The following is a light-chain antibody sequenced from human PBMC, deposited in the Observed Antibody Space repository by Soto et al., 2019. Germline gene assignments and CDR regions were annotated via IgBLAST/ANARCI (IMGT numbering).Light chain of an antibody. CDR3: SSYTTSTNVV. J-gene: IGLJ1*01. CDR2: EVS. Sequence: LSHPASVFGSPGQSITFSCTGTSSDVGGYNFVSWYQQHPGKAPKLMIYEVSSRPSGVSNRFSGSKSGNTASLTISGLQPEEQADYYCSSYTTSTNVVFGTGTKVTVL. CDR1: SSDVGGYNF. V-gene: IGLV2-14*03.